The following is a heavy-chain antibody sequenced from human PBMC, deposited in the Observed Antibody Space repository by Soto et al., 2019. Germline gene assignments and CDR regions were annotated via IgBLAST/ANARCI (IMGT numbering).Heavy chain of an antibody. CDR3: ARDYEYYGSGSYRDAYYYYGMDV. CDR1: GGTFSSYA. CDR2: IIPIFGTA. D-gene: IGHD3-10*01. J-gene: IGHJ6*02. V-gene: IGHV1-69*13. Sequence: ASVKVSCKASGGTFSSYAISWVRQAPGQGLEWMGGIIPIFGTANYAQKFQGRVTITADESTSTAYMELSSLRSEDTAVYYCARDYEYYGSGSYRDAYYYYGMDVWGQGTTVTVSS.